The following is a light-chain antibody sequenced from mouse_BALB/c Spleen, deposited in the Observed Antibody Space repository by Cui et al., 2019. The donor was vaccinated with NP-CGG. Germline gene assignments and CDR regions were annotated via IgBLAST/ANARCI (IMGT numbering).Light chain of an antibody. CDR3: ALWYSNHWV. Sequence: QAAVTQDSALTTSPGERVTLTCRSSTGAVTTSNYANWVQEKPDHLFTGLIGGTNNRAPGVPARFSGSLIGDKAALTITGAQTEDEAIYFCALWYSNHWVFGGGTKLTVL. CDR2: GTN. CDR1: TGAVTTSNY. V-gene: IGLV1*01. J-gene: IGLJ1*01.